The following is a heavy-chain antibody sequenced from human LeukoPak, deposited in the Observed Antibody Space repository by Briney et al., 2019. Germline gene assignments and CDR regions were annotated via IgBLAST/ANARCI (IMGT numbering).Heavy chain of an antibody. CDR1: GYIFTNYY. V-gene: IGHV1-18*04. CDR2: ISAYNGNT. J-gene: IGHJ4*02. Sequence: ASVKVSCKASGYIFTNYYMHWVRQAPGQGLEWMGWISAYNGNTIYAQKVKGRVTMTTDTSTSTAYMELRSLKSDDTAVYYCARASYCSDGSCYSDYWGQGTLVTVSS. D-gene: IGHD2-15*01. CDR3: ARASYCSDGSCYSDY.